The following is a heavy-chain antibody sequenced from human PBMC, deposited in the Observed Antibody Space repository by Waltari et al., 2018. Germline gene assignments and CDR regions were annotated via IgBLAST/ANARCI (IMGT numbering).Heavy chain of an antibody. V-gene: IGHV3-33*01. J-gene: IGHJ6*02. CDR3: ARERVAAAAQHDYYGMDV. Sequence: QVQLVESGGGVVQPGRSLRLSFAASGFTFSSYGMHWVRQAPGKGLEWVAVIWYDGSNKYYADSVKGRFTISRDNSKNTLYLQMNSLRAEDTAVYYCARERVAAAAQHDYYGMDVWGQGTTVTVSS. CDR2: IWYDGSNK. CDR1: GFTFSSYG. D-gene: IGHD6-13*01.